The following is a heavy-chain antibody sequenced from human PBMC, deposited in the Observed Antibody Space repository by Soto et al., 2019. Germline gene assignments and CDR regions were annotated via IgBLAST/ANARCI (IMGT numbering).Heavy chain of an antibody. CDR3: ARGRYGDY. Sequence: QVNLVQSGAEVKKPGASVKVSCKASGYTFTSYGITWVRQAPGQGLEWMGWISAHNGNTDYAQKLQGRVIVTRDTSTSTAYMELRSLRSYDTAVYYCARGRYGDYWGQGALVTVSS. CDR2: ISAHNGNT. CDR1: GYTFTSYG. D-gene: IGHD1-1*01. J-gene: IGHJ4*02. V-gene: IGHV1-18*01.